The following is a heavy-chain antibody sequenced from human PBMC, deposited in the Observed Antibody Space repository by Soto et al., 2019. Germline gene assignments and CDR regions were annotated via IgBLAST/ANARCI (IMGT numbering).Heavy chain of an antibody. D-gene: IGHD3-10*01. Sequence: SETLSLTCTVPGCSISSYYWSWIRQPPGKGLEWIGYIYYSGSTNYNPSLKSRVTISVDTSKNQFSLKLSSVTAADTAVYYCASSRGGITMVRGVIGYYGMDVWGQGTTVT. J-gene: IGHJ6*02. CDR3: ASSRGGITMVRGVIGYYGMDV. V-gene: IGHV4-59*01. CDR1: GCSISSYY. CDR2: IYYSGST.